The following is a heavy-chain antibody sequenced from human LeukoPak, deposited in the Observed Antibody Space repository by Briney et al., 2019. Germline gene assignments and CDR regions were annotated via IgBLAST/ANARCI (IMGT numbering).Heavy chain of an antibody. CDR2: IIPIFGTA. D-gene: IGHD3-22*01. J-gene: IGHJ6*03. CDR1: GGTFSSYA. CDR3: AYCPHYYDSSGPPGLYLYMDV. Sequence: SVKVSCKASGGTFSSYAISWVRQAPGQGLEWMGRIIPIFGTANYAQKFQGRVTITTDESTSTAYMELSSLRSEDAAVYYCAYCPHYYDSSGPPGLYLYMDVWGKGTTVTVSS. V-gene: IGHV1-69*05.